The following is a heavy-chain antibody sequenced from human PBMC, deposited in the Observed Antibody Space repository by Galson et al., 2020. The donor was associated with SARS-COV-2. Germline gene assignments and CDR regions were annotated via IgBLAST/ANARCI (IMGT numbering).Heavy chain of an antibody. V-gene: IGHV6-1*01. CDR1: GDSESSNSAA. Sequence: SQTLSLTCDISGDSESSNSAAWNWIRQSPSSDLEWLGRTYYRSKWYNDYAVSVKSRITINPDTSKNQFSLQLNSVTPEDTAVYYCARGIPLAWFDPWGQGTLVTVSS. D-gene: IGHD2-21*01. CDR3: ARGIPLAWFDP. J-gene: IGHJ5*02. CDR2: TYYRSKWYN.